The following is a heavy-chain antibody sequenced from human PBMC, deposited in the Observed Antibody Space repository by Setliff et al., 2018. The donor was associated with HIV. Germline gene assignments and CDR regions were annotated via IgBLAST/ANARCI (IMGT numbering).Heavy chain of an antibody. CDR1: GGSSSSYY. V-gene: IGHV4-59*01. J-gene: IGHJ6*02. D-gene: IGHD3-3*01. Sequence: SETLSLTCTVSGGSSSSYYWSWIRQPPGKGLEWIGYIYYSGSTNYKPALKSRVTISVDTSKNQFSLKLSSVIAADTAVYYCARIFGDQGYYYGMDVWGQRTTVTVSS. CDR3: ARIFGDQGYYYGMDV. CDR2: IYYSGST.